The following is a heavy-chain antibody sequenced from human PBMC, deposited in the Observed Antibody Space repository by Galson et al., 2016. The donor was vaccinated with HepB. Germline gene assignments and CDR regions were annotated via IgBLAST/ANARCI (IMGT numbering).Heavy chain of an antibody. D-gene: IGHD6-6*01. CDR3: ARGGSSSCDY. J-gene: IGHJ4*02. V-gene: IGHV1-2*02. CDR2: INPNSGGT. Sequence: SVKVSCKASGYTFTGCYMHWVRQAPGQGLEWMGWINPNSGGTNYAQKFLGRVTMTRGTSISTVYMEVGSLRSDDTAMYYCARGGSSSCDYWGQGTLVIVSS. CDR1: GYTFTGCY.